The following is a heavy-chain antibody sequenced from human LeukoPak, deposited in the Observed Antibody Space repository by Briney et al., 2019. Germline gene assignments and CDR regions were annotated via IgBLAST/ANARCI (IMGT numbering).Heavy chain of an antibody. V-gene: IGHV3-23*01. CDR1: GFTFSHYA. Sequence: GGSLRLSCVASGFTFSHYAMSWVRQAPGKGLELVSGIYGSDDKTVYGDAVKGRFTISRDNSKNTLYLQMNSLRADDTAVYYCAKTQGYYEAWGQGALVTVSS. CDR2: IYGSDDKT. CDR3: AKTQGYYEA. D-gene: IGHD3-3*01. J-gene: IGHJ5*02.